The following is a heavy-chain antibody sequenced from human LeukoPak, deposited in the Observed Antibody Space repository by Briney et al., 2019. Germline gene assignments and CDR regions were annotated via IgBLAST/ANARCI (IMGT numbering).Heavy chain of an antibody. Sequence: GGSLRLSCAASGFTFSSYAMPWVRQAPGKGLEWVAVISYDGSNKYYADSVKGRFTISRDNSKNTLYLQMNSLRAEDAAVYYCARDRTATSIAVAGTPWFDPWGQGTLVTVSS. V-gene: IGHV3-30-3*01. J-gene: IGHJ5*02. CDR1: GFTFSSYA. CDR3: ARDRTATSIAVAGTPWFDP. D-gene: IGHD6-19*01. CDR2: ISYDGSNK.